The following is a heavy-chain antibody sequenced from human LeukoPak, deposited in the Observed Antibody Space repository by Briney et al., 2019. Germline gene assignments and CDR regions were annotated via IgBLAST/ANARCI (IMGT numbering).Heavy chain of an antibody. CDR2: ISTGGST. Sequence: SETLSLTCTISRGSISTYYWSWIRQPPGKGLEWTGYISTGGSTNYNPSLKSRVTISVDTSKNQFSLNLSSVTAADTAVYYCARRRTTGTTGYFDYWGQGTLVTVSS. D-gene: IGHD1-1*01. V-gene: IGHV4-4*09. CDR1: RGSISTYY. CDR3: ARRRTTGTTGYFDY. J-gene: IGHJ4*02.